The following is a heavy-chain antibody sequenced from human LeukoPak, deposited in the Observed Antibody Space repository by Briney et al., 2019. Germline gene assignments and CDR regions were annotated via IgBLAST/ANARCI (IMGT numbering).Heavy chain of an antibody. D-gene: IGHD5-12*01. CDR3: ARDHRYAFDN. CDR1: GFNFIDYS. V-gene: IGHV3-48*01. CDR2: IGISSGNT. J-gene: IGHJ4*01. Sequence: GGSLRLSCAASGFNFIDYSMNWVRQAPGKGLEWIPYIGISSGNTKYADSVKGRFTISRDKARNSLYLQMNSLRVEDTAVYYCARDHRYAFDNWGHGTLVTVSS.